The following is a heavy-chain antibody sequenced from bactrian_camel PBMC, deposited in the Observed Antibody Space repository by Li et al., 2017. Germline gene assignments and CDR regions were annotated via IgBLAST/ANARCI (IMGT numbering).Heavy chain of an antibody. V-gene: IGHV3S55*01. J-gene: IGHJ4*01. CDR3: AAQALWCTVDAGIDPGTFAY. Sequence: HVQLVESGGGSVQAGGSLRLSCEFFAYAYTSSYCMGWFRQAPGKEREQVAVFDNDGAAIYADSVKGRFSLPQDHATDTLYLQMNSLAPEDTAMYSCAAQALWCTVDAGIDPGTFAYWGQGTQVTVS. D-gene: IGHD6*01. CDR2: FDNDGAA. CDR1: AYAYTSSYC.